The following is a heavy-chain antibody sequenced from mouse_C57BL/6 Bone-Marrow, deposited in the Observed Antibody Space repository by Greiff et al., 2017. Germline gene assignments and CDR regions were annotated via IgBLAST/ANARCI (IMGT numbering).Heavy chain of an antibody. J-gene: IGHJ2*01. CDR1: GFTFSSYA. CDR3: ARDLELYDD. CDR2: ISDGGSYT. V-gene: IGHV5-4*01. Sequence: EVQRVESGGGLVKPGGSLKLSCAASGFTFSSYAMSWVRQTPEKRLEWVATISDGGSYTYYPDNVKGRFTISRDNAKNNLYLQMSHLKSEDTAMYYCARDLELYDDWGQGTTLTVSS. D-gene: IGHD2-12*01.